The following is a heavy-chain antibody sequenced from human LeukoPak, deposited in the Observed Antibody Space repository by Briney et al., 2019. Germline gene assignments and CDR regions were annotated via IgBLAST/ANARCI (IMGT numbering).Heavy chain of an antibody. Sequence: SETLSLTCAVSGGSISSGGYSWGWIRQPPGKGLEWIGYIYHSGSTYYNPSHNSRVTISVDRSKNQFSLKLSSVTAADTAVYYCARVGRYCSGGSCYLALDYWGQGTLVTACS. V-gene: IGHV4-30-2*01. CDR2: IYHSGST. CDR3: ARVGRYCSGGSCYLALDY. CDR1: GGSISSGGYS. D-gene: IGHD2-15*01. J-gene: IGHJ4*02.